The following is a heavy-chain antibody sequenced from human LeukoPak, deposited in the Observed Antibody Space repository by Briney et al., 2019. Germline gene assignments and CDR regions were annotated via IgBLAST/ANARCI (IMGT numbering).Heavy chain of an antibody. CDR2: IYSGGNT. CDR3: AREAVVGATRHFDY. V-gene: IGHV3-53*01. Sequence: PGGSLRLSCAASGFFVSNNYMSWVRQAPGKGLEWVSVIYSGGNTYYADSVKGRFTISRDNSKNTLYLQMNSLRAEDTAVYYCAREAVVGATRHFDYWGQGTLVTVSS. D-gene: IGHD1-26*01. CDR1: GFFVSNNY. J-gene: IGHJ4*02.